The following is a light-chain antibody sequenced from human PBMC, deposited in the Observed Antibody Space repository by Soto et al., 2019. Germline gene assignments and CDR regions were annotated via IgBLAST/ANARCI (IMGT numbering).Light chain of an antibody. CDR2: GAS. J-gene: IGKJ5*01. Sequence: ETVLTQSPATLSLSPGERATRSCMASQSVSSNLAWYQQKPGQAPRLLIYGASTRATGIPARFSGSGSGTEFTLTISSLQSEDFAVYYCQQYNNWPPITFGQGTRLEIK. CDR3: QQYNNWPPIT. V-gene: IGKV3-15*01. CDR1: QSVSSN.